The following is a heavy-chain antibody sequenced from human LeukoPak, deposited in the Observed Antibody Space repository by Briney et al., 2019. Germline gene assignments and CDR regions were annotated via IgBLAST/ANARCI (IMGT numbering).Heavy chain of an antibody. J-gene: IGHJ3*02. CDR2: IYTSGST. Sequence: SQTLSLTCTVSGGSISSGSYYWSWIRQLAGKGLEWIGRIYTSGSTNYNPSLKSRVTTSVDTSKNQFSLKLSSVTAADTAVYYCARTYYYDSSGYGGAFDIWGQGTMVTVSS. CDR3: ARTYYYDSSGYGGAFDI. CDR1: GGSISSGSYY. D-gene: IGHD3-22*01. V-gene: IGHV4-61*02.